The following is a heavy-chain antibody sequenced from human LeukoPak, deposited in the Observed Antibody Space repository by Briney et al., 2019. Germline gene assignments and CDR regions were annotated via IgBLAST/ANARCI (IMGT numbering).Heavy chain of an antibody. J-gene: IGHJ2*01. CDR1: GGSISSYY. D-gene: IGHD4-17*01. CDR3: ARFAGLYGDEYWYFDL. V-gene: IGHV4-4*07. Sequence: SETLSLTCTVSGGSISSYYWSWIRQPAGKGLEWIGRIYTSGSTNYNPSLKSRVTISVDTSKNQFSLKLSSVTAADTAVYYCARFAGLYGDEYWYFDLWGRGTLVTVSS. CDR2: IYTSGST.